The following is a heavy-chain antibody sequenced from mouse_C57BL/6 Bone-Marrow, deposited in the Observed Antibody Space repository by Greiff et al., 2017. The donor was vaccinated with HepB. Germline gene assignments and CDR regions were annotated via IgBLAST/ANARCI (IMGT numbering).Heavy chain of an antibody. J-gene: IGHJ4*01. V-gene: IGHV1-61*01. CDR1: GYTFTSYW. Sequence: VQLQQPGAELVRPGSSVKLSCKASGYTFTSYWMDWVKQRPGQGLEWIGNIYPSDSETHYNQKFKDKATLTVDKSSSTAYMQLSSLTSEDSAVYYCARDELFYSNYPYAMDYWGQGTSVTVSS. D-gene: IGHD2-5*01. CDR2: IYPSDSET. CDR3: ARDELFYSNYPYAMDY.